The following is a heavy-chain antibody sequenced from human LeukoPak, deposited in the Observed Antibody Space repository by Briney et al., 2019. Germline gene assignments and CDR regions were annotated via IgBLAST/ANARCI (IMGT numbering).Heavy chain of an antibody. CDR3: ARQWIQLWRGHWFDP. CDR1: GFTFSTYG. CDR2: TSYDASNQ. D-gene: IGHD5-18*01. Sequence: GGSLRLSCAASGFTFSTYGMHWVRQAPGKGLEWVTLTSYDASNQYYADSVKGRFTISRDNSKNTLYLQMNSLRAEDTAVYYCARQWIQLWRGHWFDPWGQGTLVTVSS. J-gene: IGHJ5*02. V-gene: IGHV3-30*03.